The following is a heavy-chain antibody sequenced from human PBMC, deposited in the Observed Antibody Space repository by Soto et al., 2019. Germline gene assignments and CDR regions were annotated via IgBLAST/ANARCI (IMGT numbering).Heavy chain of an antibody. J-gene: IGHJ6*02. CDR2: ISYDGSNK. D-gene: IGHD3-9*01. CDR1: GFTFSSYA. V-gene: IGHV3-30-3*02. CDR3: AKPINVLRYFEWLFPYGMDV. Sequence: GSLRLSCAASGFTFSSYAMHWVRQAPGKGLEWVAVISYDGSNKYYADSVKGRFTISRDNSKNTLYLQMNSLRAEDTAVYYCAKPINVLRYFEWLFPYGMDVWGQGTTVTVSS.